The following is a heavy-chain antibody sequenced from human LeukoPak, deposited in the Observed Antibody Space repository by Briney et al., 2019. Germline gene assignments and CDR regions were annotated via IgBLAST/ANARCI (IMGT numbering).Heavy chain of an antibody. CDR1: GYTFTSYG. V-gene: IGHV1-18*01. D-gene: IGHD3-22*01. CDR2: ISAYNGNT. J-gene: IGHJ4*02. Sequence: ASVNVSCKASGYTFTSYGISWVRQAPGQGLEWMGWISAYNGNTNYAQKLQGRVTMTTDTSTSTAYMELRSLRSDDTAVYYCAKDPYYYDSSGYLPYFDYWGQGTLVTVSS. CDR3: AKDPYYYDSSGYLPYFDY.